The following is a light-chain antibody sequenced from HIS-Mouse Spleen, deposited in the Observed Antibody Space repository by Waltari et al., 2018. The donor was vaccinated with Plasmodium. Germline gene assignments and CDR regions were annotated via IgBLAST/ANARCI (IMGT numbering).Light chain of an antibody. CDR1: QSISSY. J-gene: IGKJ1*01. CDR2: AAS. Sequence: DIQLSQSPSSLSASVGDRVTITSRASQSISSYLNSYQQKPGKAPNLLIYAASSLQSWVASRCSGGGSRTDITITISRLQQEDSATYYCQQSCSTWTFGQGTKVEIK. CDR3: QQSCSTWT. V-gene: IGKV1-39*01.